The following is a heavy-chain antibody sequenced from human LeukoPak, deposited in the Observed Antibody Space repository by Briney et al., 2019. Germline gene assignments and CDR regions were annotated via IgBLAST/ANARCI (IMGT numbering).Heavy chain of an antibody. V-gene: IGHV3-66*01. CDR2: IYSGGST. Sequence: GGSLRLSCAASGFTFSSYAMSWVRQAPGKGLEWVSVIYSGGSTYYADSVKGRFTISRDNSKNTLYLQMNSLRAEDTAVYYCARITMIVVAPAFDIWGQGTMVTVSS. J-gene: IGHJ3*02. CDR1: GFTFSSYA. D-gene: IGHD3-22*01. CDR3: ARITMIVVAPAFDI.